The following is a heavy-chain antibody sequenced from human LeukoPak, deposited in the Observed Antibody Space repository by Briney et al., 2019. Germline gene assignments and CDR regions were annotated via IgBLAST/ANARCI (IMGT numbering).Heavy chain of an antibody. Sequence: GGSLRLSCAASGFTFSGSAMHRVRQASGKGLEWVGRIRSKANSYATAYAASVKGRFTISRDDSKNTAYLQMNSLKTEDTAVYYCTSHGSYVDYWGQGTLVTVSS. CDR3: TSHGSYVDY. CDR2: IRSKANSYAT. J-gene: IGHJ4*02. CDR1: GFTFSGSA. D-gene: IGHD1-26*01. V-gene: IGHV3-73*01.